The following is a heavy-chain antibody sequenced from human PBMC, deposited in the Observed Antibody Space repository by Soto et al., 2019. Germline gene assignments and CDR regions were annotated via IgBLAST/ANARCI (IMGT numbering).Heavy chain of an antibody. J-gene: IGHJ4*02. CDR1: GGSISSSSYY. CDR2: IYYSGST. V-gene: IGHV4-39*01. CDR3: AKGDPHVDIVAKERFDY. D-gene: IGHD5-12*01. Sequence: QLQLQESGPGLVKPSETLSLTCTVSGGSISSSSYYWGWIRQPPGKGLEWIGSIYYSGSTYYNPSLKSRVSISVDTSKNQFSLKRSCVTAADTAVYYCAKGDPHVDIVAKERFDYWGQGTLVTVSS.